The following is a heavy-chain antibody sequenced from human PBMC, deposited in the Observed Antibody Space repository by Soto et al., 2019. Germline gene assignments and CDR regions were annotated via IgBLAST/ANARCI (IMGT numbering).Heavy chain of an antibody. V-gene: IGHV3-23*01. D-gene: IGHD3-16*01. CDR3: STGRQMGY. J-gene: IGHJ4*02. Sequence: EVQVLEAGGDLVQPGGSMRLSCAASGFTFSNYAMTWVRQAPGKGLEWVSTISGSGDSIYYANSVKGRFTMSRDNSKNTLYLQMNSLRADDWAVYYCSTGRQMGYWGQGTLVIVSS. CDR1: GFTFSNYA. CDR2: ISGSGDSI.